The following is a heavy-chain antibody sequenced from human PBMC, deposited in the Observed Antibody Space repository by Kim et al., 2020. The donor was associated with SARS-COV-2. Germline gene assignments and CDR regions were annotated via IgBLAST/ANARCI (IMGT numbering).Heavy chain of an antibody. CDR2: VSDSGADG. V-gene: IGHV3-23*01. D-gene: IGHD1-1*01. Sequence: GGSLRLSCSASGFTFSNYAMGWVRQAPGKGLEWVSGVSDSGADGHYAGSVKGRFSISRDNSKNTLYLDMNGLRVEDTATYFCAKVASARIWNDGEAFDF. CDR1: GFTFSNYA. J-gene: IGHJ3*01. CDR3: AKVASARIWNDGEAFDF.